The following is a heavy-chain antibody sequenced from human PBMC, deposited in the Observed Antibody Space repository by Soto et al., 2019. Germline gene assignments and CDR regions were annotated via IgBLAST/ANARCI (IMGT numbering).Heavy chain of an antibody. J-gene: IGHJ5*02. D-gene: IGHD2-2*01. Sequence: SETLSLTCTVSGGSIGSYYWSWIRQPPGKGMEWIGYINNSGSTNYNPSLKSRVTISVDTSKTQFSLKLSSVTAADTAVFYCARRYCSSTSCYNWFDPWGQGTLVTVSS. CDR2: INNSGST. CDR1: GGSIGSYY. V-gene: IGHV4-59*08. CDR3: ARRYCSSTSCYNWFDP.